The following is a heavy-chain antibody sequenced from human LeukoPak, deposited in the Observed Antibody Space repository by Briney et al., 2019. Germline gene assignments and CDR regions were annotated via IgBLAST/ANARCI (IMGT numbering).Heavy chain of an antibody. V-gene: IGHV1-46*01. CDR2: INPSGGST. CDR3: ARKDPSTGSDY. D-gene: IGHD2-2*01. Sequence: ASVKVSCKASGYTFTSYYMHWVRQAPGQGLEWMGIINPSGGSTSYAQKFQGRVTMTRDTSTSTVYMELSSLRSEDTAVYCCARKDPSTGSDYWGQGTLVTVSS. J-gene: IGHJ4*02. CDR1: GYTFTSYY.